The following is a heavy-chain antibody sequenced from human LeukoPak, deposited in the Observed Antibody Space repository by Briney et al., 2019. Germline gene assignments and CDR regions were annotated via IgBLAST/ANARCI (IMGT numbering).Heavy chain of an antibody. D-gene: IGHD5-18*01. CDR2: IGIRGDT. Sequence: PGGSLRLSCAASGFTFIDYDMHWVRQVIGKGLEWVSAIGIRGDTHYSGSVKGRFTISRENAESSLYLQMNSLRAEDTAVYYCARGGIQVFCIGEFEYWGQGTL. CDR3: ARGGIQVFCIGEFEY. J-gene: IGHJ4*02. CDR1: GFTFIDYD. V-gene: IGHV3-13*01.